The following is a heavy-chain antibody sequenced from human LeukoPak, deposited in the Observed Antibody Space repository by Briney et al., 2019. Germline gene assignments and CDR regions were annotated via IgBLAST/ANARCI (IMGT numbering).Heavy chain of an antibody. D-gene: IGHD4-11*01. V-gene: IGHV3-23*01. J-gene: IGHJ4*02. CDR1: GFTFSSYA. Sequence: GGSLRLSCAASGFTFSSYAMTWARQAPGKGLEWVSGISGSGGNTYYADSVKGRFTISRDNSKNTLYLQMNSLRAEDTAVYYCARSYSLDYWGQGTLVTVSS. CDR2: ISGSGGNT. CDR3: ARSYSLDY.